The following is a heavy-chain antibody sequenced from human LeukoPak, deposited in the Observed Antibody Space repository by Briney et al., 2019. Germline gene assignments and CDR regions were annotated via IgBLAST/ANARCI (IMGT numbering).Heavy chain of an antibody. CDR1: GGSISSSTTYY. CDR2: IYYSGTI. V-gene: IGHV4-39*01. D-gene: IGHD3-9*01. J-gene: IGHJ4*02. CDR3: ARRVYYDILTGSYYFDY. Sequence: SETLPLTCSVSGGSISSSTTYYWGWIRQPPGKGLEWIGSIYYSGTIYYNPSLKSRVTISVDTSKNQFSLRLSSVTAADTAVYYCARRVYYDILTGSYYFDYWGQGALVTVSS.